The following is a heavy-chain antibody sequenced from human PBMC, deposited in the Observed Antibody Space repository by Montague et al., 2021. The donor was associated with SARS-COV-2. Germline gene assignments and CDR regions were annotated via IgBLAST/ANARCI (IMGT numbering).Heavy chain of an antibody. V-gene: IGHV4-59*11. Sequence: SETLSLTCSVSGGSISGHYSSWIRQPPGKGLEWIGNFDHSGDTKYSPSLKSRATISVDTSKNHFALRLSSVTAADTAVYYCAREFRIELWQTNWYFGLWGRGTLVTVSS. D-gene: IGHD3-16*01. J-gene: IGHJ2*01. CDR3: AREFRIELWQTNWYFGL. CDR2: FDHSGDT. CDR1: GGSISGHY.